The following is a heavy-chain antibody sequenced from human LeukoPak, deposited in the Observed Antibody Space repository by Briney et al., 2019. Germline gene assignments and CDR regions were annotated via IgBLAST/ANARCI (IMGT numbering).Heavy chain of an antibody. J-gene: IGHJ4*02. V-gene: IGHV4-59*08. CDR1: GGSISSYY. D-gene: IGHD2-2*02. CDR3: ARHAVDCSSTSCYKYYFDY. CDR2: IYYSGST. Sequence: ASETLSLTCTVSGGSISSYYWSWIRQPPGKGLEWIGYIYYSGSTNYNPSLKSRVTISVDTSKNQFFLKLSSVTAADTAVYYCARHAVDCSSTSCYKYYFDYWGQGTLVTVSS.